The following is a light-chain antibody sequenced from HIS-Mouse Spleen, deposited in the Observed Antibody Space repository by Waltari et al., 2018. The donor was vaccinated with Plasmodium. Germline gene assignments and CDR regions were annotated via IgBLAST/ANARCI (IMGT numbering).Light chain of an antibody. CDR2: DVS. J-gene: IGLJ1*01. CDR3: SSYTSSSTLNYV. V-gene: IGLV2-14*03. Sequence: QSALTQPASVSGSPGQSITISCTGTSSDVGGYNYVSWYQQHPGNAPKLMIYDVSNRPSGVSNRFSGSKSGNTASLTISGLQAEDEADYYCSSYTSSSTLNYVFGTGTKVTVI. CDR1: SSDVGGYNY.